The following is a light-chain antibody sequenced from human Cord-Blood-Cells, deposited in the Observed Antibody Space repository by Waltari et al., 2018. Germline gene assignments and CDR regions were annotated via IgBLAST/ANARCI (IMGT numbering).Light chain of an antibody. CDR2: DAS. J-gene: IGKJ5*01. Sequence: DIQMTQSPSTLSASVGDRVTITCRASPSISSWVAWYQQKPGKAPKLLIYDASSLESGVPSRFSGIGSGTEFTLTISSLQPDDFATYYCQQYNSYSPITFGQGTRLEIK. CDR3: QQYNSYSPIT. CDR1: PSISSW. V-gene: IGKV1-5*01.